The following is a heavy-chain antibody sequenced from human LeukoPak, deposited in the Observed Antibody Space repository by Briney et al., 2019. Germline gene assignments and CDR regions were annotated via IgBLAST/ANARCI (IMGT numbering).Heavy chain of an antibody. V-gene: IGHV4-61*02. CDR3: ARSANYDSSGYYYL. Sequence: SETLSLTCTVSGGSISSSSYYWGWIRQPAGKGLEWIGRIYTSGSTNYNPSLKSRVTMSVDTSKNQFSLKLSSVTAADTAVYYCARSANYDSSGYYYLWGQGTLVTVSS. D-gene: IGHD3-22*01. CDR2: IYTSGST. J-gene: IGHJ4*02. CDR1: GGSISSSSYY.